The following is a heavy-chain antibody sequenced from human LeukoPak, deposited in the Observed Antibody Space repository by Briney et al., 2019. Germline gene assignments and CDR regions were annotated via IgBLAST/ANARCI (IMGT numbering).Heavy chain of an antibody. J-gene: IGHJ4*02. Sequence: SETLSLTCAVYGGSFSGYYWSWIRQPPGKGLEWIGEINHSGSTNYNPSLKSRVTISVDTSKNQFFLKLSSGTAADTAVYYCARGWSYYDYWGQGTLVTVSS. CDR2: INHSGST. D-gene: IGHD3-3*01. CDR3: ARGWSYYDY. CDR1: GGSFSGYY. V-gene: IGHV4-34*01.